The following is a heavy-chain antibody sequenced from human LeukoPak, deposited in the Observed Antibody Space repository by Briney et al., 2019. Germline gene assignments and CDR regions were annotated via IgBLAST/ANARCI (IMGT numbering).Heavy chain of an antibody. D-gene: IGHD3-10*01. Sequence: GGSLRLSCAASGFTFAIHAMTWVRQAPGKGLEWVSGISGDGASTHYAESVKGQFTISRDNSQNTLFLQMNSLSVEDTAIYYCAKDSYVSGRPLHTFDVWGQGTMVTVSS. V-gene: IGHV3-23*01. CDR2: ISGDGAST. CDR1: GFTFAIHA. J-gene: IGHJ3*01. CDR3: AKDSYVSGRPLHTFDV.